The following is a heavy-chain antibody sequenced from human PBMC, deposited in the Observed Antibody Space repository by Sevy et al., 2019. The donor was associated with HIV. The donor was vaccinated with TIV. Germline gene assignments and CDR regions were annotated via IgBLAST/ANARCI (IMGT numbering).Heavy chain of an antibody. V-gene: IGHV1-8*01. D-gene: IGHD6-13*01. J-gene: IGHJ4*02. CDR2: MNPNSGNT. CDR3: ARGSPYSSSWYGVDY. CDR1: GYTFTSYD. Sequence: ASVKVSCKASGYTFTSYDINWVRQATGQGPEWMGWMNPNSGNTGYAQKFQGRVTMTRNTSISTAYMELSSLRSEDTAVYYCARGSPYSSSWYGVDYWGQGTLVTVSS.